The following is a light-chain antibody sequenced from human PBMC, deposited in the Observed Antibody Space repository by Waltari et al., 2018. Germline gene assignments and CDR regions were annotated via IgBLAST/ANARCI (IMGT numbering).Light chain of an antibody. CDR2: INSDGSH. J-gene: IGLJ3*02. Sequence: QLVLTQSPSASASLGASVKLTCTLDSGHSSNIVAWLQQQPGEGPRYLMKINSDGSHSKGDEIPDRFSGSSSGSERYLTSSSVQSEDEADYYCQTGGHGTWVFGGGTKLTVL. CDR1: SGHSSNI. V-gene: IGLV4-69*01. CDR3: QTGGHGTWV.